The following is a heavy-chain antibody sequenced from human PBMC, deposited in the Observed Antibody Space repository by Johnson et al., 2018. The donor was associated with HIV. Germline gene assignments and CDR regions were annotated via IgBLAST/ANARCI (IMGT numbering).Heavy chain of an antibody. D-gene: IGHD3-22*01. V-gene: IGHV3-7*02. CDR3: VRGPRASMIAVLDI. J-gene: IGHJ3*02. Sequence: VQLVESGGGLIQPGLIQPGGSLRLSCAASGFTFDDYGMSWVRQAPGKGLEWVANMNQDGSEKYYVDSVKGRFTISRDNSKNTLYLQMNSLRAEDTAVYYCVRGPRASMIAVLDIWGQGTMVTVSS. CDR1: GFTFDDYG. CDR2: MNQDGSEK.